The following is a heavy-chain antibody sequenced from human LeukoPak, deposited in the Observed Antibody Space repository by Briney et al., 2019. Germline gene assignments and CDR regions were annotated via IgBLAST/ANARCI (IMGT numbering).Heavy chain of an antibody. CDR2: IKPDGSAE. CDR3: ATSTGGYYYYFNY. J-gene: IGHJ4*02. V-gene: IGHV3-7*03. D-gene: IGHD3-10*01. CDR1: GFTFSSNW. Sequence: GGSLRLSCATAGFTFSSNWMSWVRHAPGRGLEWVANIKPDGSAEYYAASVKGRFTVSRDNAKNSLYLQMNSLRVEDTAVYYCATSTGGYYYYFNYWGQGTLVTVSS.